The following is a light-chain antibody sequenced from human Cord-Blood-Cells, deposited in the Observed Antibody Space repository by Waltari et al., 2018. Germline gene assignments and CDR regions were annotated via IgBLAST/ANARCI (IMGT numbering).Light chain of an antibody. J-gene: IGKJ2*01. CDR3: QQYYSTPYT. V-gene: IGKV4-1*01. CDR1: QSVLYSSNNNNY. CDR2: WAS. Sequence: DIVMTKSPDSLAVSLGERATINCKSSQSVLYSSNNNNYLAWYQQKQGQPPKLLIYWASTRESGFPDRFSGSGSGTNFTLTISSLQAEDVAVYYCQQYYSTPYTFGQGTKLEIK.